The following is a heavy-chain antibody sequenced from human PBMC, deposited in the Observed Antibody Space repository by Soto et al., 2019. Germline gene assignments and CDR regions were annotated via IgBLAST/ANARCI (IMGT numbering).Heavy chain of an antibody. Sequence: GGSLRLSCVASGFTFSTYGIHWVRQAPGKGLEWVGVISSDGETKYYADSVKGRFTISRDNSKNTMYLQMASLRPEDTAVYYCAKEVEVAGDLDYWGHGTLVTVSS. D-gene: IGHD6-19*01. CDR2: ISSDGETK. V-gene: IGHV3-30*18. CDR3: AKEVEVAGDLDY. CDR1: GFTFSTYG. J-gene: IGHJ4*01.